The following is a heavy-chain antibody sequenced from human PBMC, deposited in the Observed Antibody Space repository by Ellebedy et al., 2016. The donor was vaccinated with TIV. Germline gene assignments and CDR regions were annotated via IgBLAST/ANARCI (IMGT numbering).Heavy chain of an antibody. V-gene: IGHV3-23*01. CDR1: GFALESRA. J-gene: IGHJ4*02. CDR2: ITGSGGST. D-gene: IGHD4-11*01. CDR3: ARAPRMTIDY. Sequence: GGSLRLSCAASGFALESRAMSWVRQAPGKGLEWVSAITGSGGSTYYADSVKGRFTISRDNSKNTLFLQMNSLRAEDTAVYYCARAPRMTIDYWGQGTLVTVSS.